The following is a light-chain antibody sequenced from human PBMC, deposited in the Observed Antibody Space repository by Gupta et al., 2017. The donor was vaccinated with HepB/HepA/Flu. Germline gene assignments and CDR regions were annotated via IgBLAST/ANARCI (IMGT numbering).Light chain of an antibody. CDR3: QSYDSSLSLVV. CDR2: GNS. V-gene: IGLV1-40*01. CDR1: SSNIGAGYD. Sequence: QSVLTQPPSVSGAPGQRVTISCTGSSSNIGAGYDGHWYQQLPGTAPKLLIYGNSNRPSGVPDRFSGSKSGTSASLAITGLQAEDEADYYCQSYDSSLSLVVFGGGTKLTVL. J-gene: IGLJ2*01.